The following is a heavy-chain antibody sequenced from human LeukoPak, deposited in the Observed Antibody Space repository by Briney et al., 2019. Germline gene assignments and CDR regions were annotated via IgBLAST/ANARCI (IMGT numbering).Heavy chain of an antibody. CDR3: ARLSTGYCSGSRCYSSEIDY. D-gene: IGHD2-15*01. V-gene: IGHV4-39*01. CDR2: IHYSGNT. CDR1: GRPIKSSSYY. Sequence: PSETLSLPCSVSGRPIKSSSYYWGWIRQPPGKGLEWIGSIHYSGNTYYNSSLKSRHIQCVDTSKNQFTLKLDSVTAADTAVYYFARLSTGYCSGSRCYSSEIDYWGQGTLVTVSS. J-gene: IGHJ4*02.